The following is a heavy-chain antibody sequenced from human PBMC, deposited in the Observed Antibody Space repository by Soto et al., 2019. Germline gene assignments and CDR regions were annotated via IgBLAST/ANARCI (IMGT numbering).Heavy chain of an antibody. Sequence: ASVKVSCKASGYTFTSYYIHWVRQAPGQGLEWMGIINPSSGSTSYAQKFQGRVTMTRNTSISTAYMELSSLRSEDTAVYYCARGYYDFWSGYHENWFDPWGQGTLVTVSS. CDR1: GYTFTSYY. V-gene: IGHV1-46*01. J-gene: IGHJ5*02. D-gene: IGHD3-3*01. CDR2: INPSSGST. CDR3: ARGYYDFWSGYHENWFDP.